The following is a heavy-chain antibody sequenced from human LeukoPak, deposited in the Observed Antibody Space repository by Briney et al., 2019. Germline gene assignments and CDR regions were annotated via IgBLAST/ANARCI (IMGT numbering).Heavy chain of an antibody. D-gene: IGHD3-22*01. CDR1: GYAISSGYF. CDR2: IYHSGST. Sequence: SETLSLTCSVSGYAISSGYFWGWIRQPPGKGLEWIGTIYHSGSTYYNPSLKSRVTISVDTSKNQFSLTVTSVTAADTAVYYRARTASSGYYGIDFWGQGTLVTVSS. CDR3: ARTASSGYYGIDF. V-gene: IGHV4-38-2*02. J-gene: IGHJ4*02.